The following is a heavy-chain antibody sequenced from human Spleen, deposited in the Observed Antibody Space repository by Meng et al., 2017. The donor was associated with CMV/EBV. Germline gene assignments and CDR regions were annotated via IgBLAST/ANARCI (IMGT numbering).Heavy chain of an antibody. V-gene: IGHV1-2*02. CDR3: ARRKYYYYGMDV. CDR1: AYTFTDYY. Sequence: ASVKVSYKASAYTFTDYYIHWVRQAPGQGLEWMAWINPNTGGARYAQDFQGRVTMATDTSINTAYMELSSLRSEDTAVYYCARRKYYYYGMDVWGQGTTVTVSS. J-gene: IGHJ6*02. CDR2: INPNTGGA.